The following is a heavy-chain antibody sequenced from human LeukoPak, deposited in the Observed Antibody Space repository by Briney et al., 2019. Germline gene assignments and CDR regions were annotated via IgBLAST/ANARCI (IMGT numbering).Heavy chain of an antibody. D-gene: IGHD3-22*01. CDR1: GFSFGAYN. CDR2: ISPSGDHR. CDR3: ARDAAYFDSSGYYPDPLDY. J-gene: IGHJ4*02. V-gene: IGHV3-21*01. Sequence: PGGSLRLSCAASGFSFGAYNINWCRQAPGKGLEWVSCISPSGDHRYYADSVRGRLTISRGNAKNSVYLQMNSLRAEDTAVYYCARDAAYFDSSGYYPDPLDYWGQGTLVSVSS.